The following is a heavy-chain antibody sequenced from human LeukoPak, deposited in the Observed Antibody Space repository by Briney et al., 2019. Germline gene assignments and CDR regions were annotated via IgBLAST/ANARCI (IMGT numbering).Heavy chain of an antibody. CDR2: IYTSGST. D-gene: IGHD6-19*01. J-gene: IGHJ4*02. V-gene: IGHV4-61*02. CDR3: AREGLAVALDY. CDR1: GGSISSSSYY. Sequence: SETLSLTCTVSGGSISSSSYYWSWIRQPAGKGLEWIGRIYTSGSTNYNPSLKSRVTMSVDTSKNQFSLKLSSVTAADTAVYYCAREGLAVALDYWGQGTLVTVSS.